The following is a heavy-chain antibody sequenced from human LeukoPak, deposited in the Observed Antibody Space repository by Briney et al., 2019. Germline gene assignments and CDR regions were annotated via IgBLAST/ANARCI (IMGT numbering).Heavy chain of an antibody. V-gene: IGHV3-33*08. D-gene: IGHD3-16*01. Sequence: GRSLRLSCAASGFSFSTFGMHWARRAPGKGLERVAVIWNDGSKKFYAESVKGRFTISRDNSQNTLYLQMNRLRAEDTAVYYCGRDSLGGDYWGQGTLVTVSS. CDR2: IWNDGSKK. CDR1: GFSFSTFG. CDR3: GRDSLGGDY. J-gene: IGHJ4*02.